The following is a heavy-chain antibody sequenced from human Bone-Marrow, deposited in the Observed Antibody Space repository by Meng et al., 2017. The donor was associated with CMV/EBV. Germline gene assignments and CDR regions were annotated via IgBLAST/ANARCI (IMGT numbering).Heavy chain of an antibody. CDR1: GFTFSSYA. Sequence: GESLKISCAASGFTFSSYAMSWVRQAPGKGLEWVSAISGSGGSTYYADSVKGRFTISRDNSKNTLYLQMNSLRAEDTAVYYRARSYTEVTFDYYNDIDVWGQGTTVTVSS. D-gene: IGHD3-16*01. J-gene: IGHJ6*02. V-gene: IGHV3-23*01. CDR2: ISGSGGST. CDR3: ARSYTEVTFDYYNDIDV.